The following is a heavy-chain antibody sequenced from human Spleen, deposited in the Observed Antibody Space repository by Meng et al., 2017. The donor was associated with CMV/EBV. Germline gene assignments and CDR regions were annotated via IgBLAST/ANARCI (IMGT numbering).Heavy chain of an antibody. CDR1: EFTFSSYA. V-gene: IGHV3-23*03. J-gene: IGHJ4*02. D-gene: IGHD3-10*01. CDR2: IYSGDSST. Sequence: GESLKISCAASEFTFSSYAMSWVRQAPGKGLEWVSVIYSGDSSTYYADSVKGRFTISRDNAKNSLYLQMNSLRVEDTAVYYCARASYRNFDCWGQGTLVTVSS. CDR3: ARASYRNFDC.